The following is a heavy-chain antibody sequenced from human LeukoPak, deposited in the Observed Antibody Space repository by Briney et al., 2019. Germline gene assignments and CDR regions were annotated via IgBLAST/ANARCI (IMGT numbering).Heavy chain of an antibody. CDR1: GFTFSSYG. CDR3: ARGEIVVVVAANGWDY. Sequence: GGSLRLSCAASGFTFSSYGMHRVRQAPGKGLEWVAVISYDGSNKYYADSVKGRFTISRDNSKNTLYLQMNSLRAEDTAVYYCARGEIVVVVAANGWDYWGQGTLVTVSS. V-gene: IGHV3-30*03. J-gene: IGHJ4*02. CDR2: ISYDGSNK. D-gene: IGHD2-15*01.